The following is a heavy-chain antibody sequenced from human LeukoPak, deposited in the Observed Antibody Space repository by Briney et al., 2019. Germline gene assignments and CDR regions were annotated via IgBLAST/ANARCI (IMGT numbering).Heavy chain of an antibody. CDR2: ISSSSSTI. CDR3: ATYYYDSSGYKLLDY. J-gene: IGHJ4*02. V-gene: IGHV3-48*04. CDR1: GFTFSSYS. Sequence: GGSLRLSCAASGFTFSSYSMNWVRQAPGKGLEWVSYISSSSSTIYYADSVKGRFTISRDNAKNSLYLQMNSPRAEDTAVYYCATYYYDSSGYKLLDYWGQGALVTVSS. D-gene: IGHD3-22*01.